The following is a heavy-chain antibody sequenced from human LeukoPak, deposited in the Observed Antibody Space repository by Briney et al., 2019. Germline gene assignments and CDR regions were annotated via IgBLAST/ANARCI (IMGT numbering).Heavy chain of an antibody. CDR1: GGSISSSSYY. V-gene: IGHV4-39*07. J-gene: IGHJ4*02. Sequence: PSETLSLTCTVSGGSISSSSYYWGWIRQPPGKGLEWIGSIYYSGSTYYNPSLKSRVTISVDTSKNQFSLKLSSVTAADTAVYYCARVWSGSYYYFDYWGQGTLVTVSS. CDR3: ARVWSGSYYYFDY. CDR2: IYYSGST. D-gene: IGHD1-26*01.